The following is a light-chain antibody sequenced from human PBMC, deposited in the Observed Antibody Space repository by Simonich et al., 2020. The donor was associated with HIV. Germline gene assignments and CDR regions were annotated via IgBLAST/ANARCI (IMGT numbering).Light chain of an antibody. J-gene: IGKJ4*01. CDR1: QSISSY. Sequence: DIQMTQSPSSLSASVGDRVTITCRASQSISSYLNWYQQKPGKAPKLLIYAASTLESGVPSRFSGSGSGTEFTLTIGILQPEDFATYYCQQLNSFPLTFGGGTKVEI. CDR2: AAS. CDR3: QQLNSFPLT. V-gene: IGKV1-9*01.